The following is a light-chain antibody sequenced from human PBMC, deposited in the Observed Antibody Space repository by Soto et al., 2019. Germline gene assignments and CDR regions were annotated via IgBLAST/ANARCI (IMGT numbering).Light chain of an antibody. Sequence: QSALTQPASVSGSPGQSITISCTGTSSDVGGYNYVSWYQQHPGKAPKLMIYDVDNRPSGVSNRFSGSRSGNSALLTISGLQAEDEDDYYCSSYTSTSTVVFGGGTKLTVL. CDR2: DVD. J-gene: IGLJ2*01. V-gene: IGLV2-14*01. CDR1: SSDVGGYNY. CDR3: SSYTSTSTVV.